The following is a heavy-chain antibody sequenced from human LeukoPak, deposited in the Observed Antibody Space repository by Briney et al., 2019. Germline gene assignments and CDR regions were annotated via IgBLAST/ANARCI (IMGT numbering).Heavy chain of an antibody. CDR1: GFTFSSYS. CDR2: ISSSNSTI. CDR3: ARDRYGDYPHEC. V-gene: IGHV3-48*01. Sequence: GGSLRLSCAASGFTFSSYSMNWVRQAPGKGLEWVSYISSSNSTIYYADSVKGRFTISRDNAKNSLYLQMNSLRAEDTAVYYCARDRYGDYPHECWGQGTLVTVSS. D-gene: IGHD4-17*01. J-gene: IGHJ4*02.